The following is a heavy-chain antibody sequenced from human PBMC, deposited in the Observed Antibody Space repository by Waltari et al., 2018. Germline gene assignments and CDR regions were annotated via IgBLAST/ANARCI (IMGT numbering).Heavy chain of an antibody. CDR2: VLGSGRT. CDR3: ARDRGRGLYLDT. V-gene: IGHV4-4*02. D-gene: IGHD2-15*01. CDR1: GDSMSNNW. Sequence: QLQLQESGPGLVKPSGPLSLICAVSGDSMSNNWWSWVRQSPGKGLEWIGQVLGSGRTNYNPSFASRVTISLDTSTYQFALKMTSATAADTALYYCARDRGRGLYLDTWGQGILVTVSP. J-gene: IGHJ4*02.